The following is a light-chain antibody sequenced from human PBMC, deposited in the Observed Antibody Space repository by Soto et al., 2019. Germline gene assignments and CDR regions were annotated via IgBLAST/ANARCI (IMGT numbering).Light chain of an antibody. J-gene: IGKJ5*01. CDR2: DAS. CDR3: QQRSNWLIT. CDR1: QSVSSN. Sequence: EIVMTQSPATLSVSPGERATLSCRASQSVSSNLAWYQQKPGQAPRLLIYDASNRATGIPARFSGSGSGTDFTLTISSLEPEDFAVYYCQQRSNWLITFGQGTLLEIK. V-gene: IGKV3-11*01.